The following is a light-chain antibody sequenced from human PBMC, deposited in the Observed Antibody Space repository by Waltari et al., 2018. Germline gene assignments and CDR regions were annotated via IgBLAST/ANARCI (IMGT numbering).Light chain of an antibody. V-gene: IGKV3-20*01. CDR3: QHYVRLPAT. Sequence: LSCRASQSVSRSLAWYQQKPGQAPGLLIYAASTRATGIPDRFSGSGSGTDFSLTISRLEPEDFAVYYCQHYVRLPATFGQGTKVEIK. CDR1: QSVSRS. CDR2: AAS. J-gene: IGKJ1*01.